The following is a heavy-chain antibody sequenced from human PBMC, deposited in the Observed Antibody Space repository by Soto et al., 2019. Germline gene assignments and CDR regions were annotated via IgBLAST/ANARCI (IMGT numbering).Heavy chain of an antibody. CDR2: ISYDGSNK. CDR1: GFTFSGYA. V-gene: IGHV3-30-3*01. D-gene: IGHD3-16*01. Sequence: QVQLVESGGGVVQPGRSLRLSCAASGFTFSGYAMHRVRQAPGKGLEWVAVISYDGSNKYYADSVKGRFTISRDNSKNTLYLQMNSLRAEDTAVYYCARAYEGDYFDYWGQGTLVTVSS. J-gene: IGHJ4*02. CDR3: ARAYEGDYFDY.